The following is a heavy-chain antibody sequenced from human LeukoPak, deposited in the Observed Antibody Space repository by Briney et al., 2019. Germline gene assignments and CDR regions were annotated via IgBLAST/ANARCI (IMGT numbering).Heavy chain of an antibody. Sequence: SQTLSLTCTVSGGSISSGSYYWSWIRQPAGKGLEWIGRIYTSGSTNYNPSLKSRVTISVDTSKNQFSLKLSSVTAADTAVYYCARPLPRITMVRGVIPIGAFDIWGQGTMVTVSS. CDR3: ARPLPRITMVRGVIPIGAFDI. V-gene: IGHV4-61*02. J-gene: IGHJ3*02. D-gene: IGHD3-10*01. CDR1: GGSISSGSYY. CDR2: IYTSGST.